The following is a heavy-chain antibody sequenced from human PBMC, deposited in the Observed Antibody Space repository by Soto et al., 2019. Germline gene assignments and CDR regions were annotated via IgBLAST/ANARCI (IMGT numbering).Heavy chain of an antibody. CDR3: ASSKLGEFFYY. CDR1: GFTFSSYG. J-gene: IGHJ4*02. CDR2: IWYDGSNK. Sequence: QVQLVESGGGVVQPGRSLRLSCAASGFTFSSYGMHWVRQAPGKGLEWVAVIWYDGSNKYYADSVKGRFTISRDNYKNTLYLQMNILRAEYTAVYYCASSKLGEFFYYWGQGTLVTVSS. V-gene: IGHV3-33*01. D-gene: IGHD3-16*01.